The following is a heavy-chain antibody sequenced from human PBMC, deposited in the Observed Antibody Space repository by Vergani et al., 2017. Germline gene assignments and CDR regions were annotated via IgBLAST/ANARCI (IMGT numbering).Heavy chain of an antibody. V-gene: IGHV3-21*01. Sequence: EVQLVESGGGLVKPGGSLRLSCAASGFTFSSYSMNWVRQAPGKGLEWVSSISSSSSTIYYADSVKGRFTISRDNAKNSLYLQMNSLRAEDTAVYYCARAPDWNLGDYWGQGTLVTVSS. CDR2: ISSSSSTI. CDR3: ARAPDWNLGDY. J-gene: IGHJ4*02. D-gene: IGHD1-7*01. CDR1: GFTFSSYS.